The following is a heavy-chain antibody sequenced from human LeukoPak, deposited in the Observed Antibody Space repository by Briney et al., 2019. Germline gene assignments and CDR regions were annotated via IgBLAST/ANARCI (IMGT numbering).Heavy chain of an antibody. CDR1: GYTFTGYY. CDR3: ARDRSGYDYYYYYYMDV. J-gene: IGHJ6*03. D-gene: IGHD5-12*01. Sequence: GASVKVSCKASGYTFTGYYMHWVRQAPGQGLEWMGWINPNSGGTNYAQKFQGRVTMTRDTSISTAYMELSRLRSDDTAVYYCARDRSGYDYYYYYYMDVWGKGTTVTVSS. V-gene: IGHV1-2*02. CDR2: INPNSGGT.